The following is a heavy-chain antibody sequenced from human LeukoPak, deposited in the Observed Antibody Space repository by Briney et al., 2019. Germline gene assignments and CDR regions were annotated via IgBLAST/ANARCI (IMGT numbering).Heavy chain of an antibody. Sequence: PGGSLRLSCAASGFTFDDYAMHWVRQAPGKGLEWVSGISWNSGSIGYADSVKGRFTISRDNAKNSLYLQMNSLRAEDTALYYCAKVYGSGSFQRGDAFDIWGQGTMVTVSS. CDR2: ISWNSGSI. D-gene: IGHD3-10*01. J-gene: IGHJ3*02. CDR1: GFTFDDYA. V-gene: IGHV3-9*01. CDR3: AKVYGSGSFQRGDAFDI.